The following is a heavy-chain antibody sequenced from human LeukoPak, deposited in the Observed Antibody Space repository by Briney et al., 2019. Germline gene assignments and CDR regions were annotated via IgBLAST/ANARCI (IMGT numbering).Heavy chain of an antibody. D-gene: IGHD3-9*01. CDR2: IDTSNSYT. Sequence: GESLKISCKGSGYNFTNYWISWVRQMPGKVLEWMGRIDTSNSYTNYSPPFQGHVTISADRSISTAYLQWNSLKASDTAMYYCARHADYHILTGFDYWGQGTLVTVS. J-gene: IGHJ4*02. V-gene: IGHV5-10-1*01. CDR3: ARHADYHILTGFDY. CDR1: GYNFTNYW.